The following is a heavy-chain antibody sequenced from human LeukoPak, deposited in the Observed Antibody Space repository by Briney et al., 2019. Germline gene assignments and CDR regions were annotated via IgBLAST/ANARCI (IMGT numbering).Heavy chain of an antibody. Sequence: PGGSLRLSCAASGFTFSSYSMNWVRQAPGKGLEWVSSISSSSSYIYYADSVKGRFTISRDNAKNSLYLQMNSLRAEDTAVYYCASLFPPPTTDPYYYYMDVWGKGTTVTVSS. CDR3: ASLFPPPTTDPYYYYMDV. CDR1: GFTFSSYS. CDR2: ISSSSSYI. V-gene: IGHV3-21*01. J-gene: IGHJ6*03. D-gene: IGHD4-11*01.